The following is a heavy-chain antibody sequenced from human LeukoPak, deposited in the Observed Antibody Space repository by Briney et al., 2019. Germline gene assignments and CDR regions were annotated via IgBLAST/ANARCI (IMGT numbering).Heavy chain of an antibody. D-gene: IGHD1-7*01. Sequence: GGSLRLSCAASGFTFSSYGLHWVRQAPGKGLEWVAFIRYDGGIKYYADSVKGRFTISRDNSKNTLYLQMHSLRAEDTAVYYCEKPVQRGLYNWNYLGWFDTWGLGTLVTVSS. CDR1: GFTFSSYG. CDR2: IRYDGGIK. V-gene: IGHV3-30*02. J-gene: IGHJ5*02. CDR3: EKPVQRGLYNWNYLGWFDT.